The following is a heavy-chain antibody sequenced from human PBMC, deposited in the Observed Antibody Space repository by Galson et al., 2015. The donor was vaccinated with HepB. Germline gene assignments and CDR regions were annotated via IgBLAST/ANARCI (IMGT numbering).Heavy chain of an antibody. CDR1: GGSISSSSYY. V-gene: IGHV4-39*01. J-gene: IGHJ3*02. Sequence: LSLTCTVSGGSISSSSYYWGWIRQPPGKGLEWIGSIYYSGSTYYNPSLKSRVTISVDTSKNQFSLKLSSVTAADTAVYYCARRTYYYGSGSYYNGDAFDIWGQGTMVTVSS. CDR2: IYYSGST. D-gene: IGHD3-10*01. CDR3: ARRTYYYGSGSYYNGDAFDI.